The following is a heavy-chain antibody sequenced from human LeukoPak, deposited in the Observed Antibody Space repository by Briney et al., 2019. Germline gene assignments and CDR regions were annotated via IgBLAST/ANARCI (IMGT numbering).Heavy chain of an antibody. J-gene: IGHJ6*03. D-gene: IGHD4/OR15-4a*01. Sequence: SETLSLTCTVSGYSISSGYYWGWIRQPPRKGLEWIGNIYHSGSAFYTPSLKSRVTISVDTSKNQFSLKLSSVTAADTAVYYCARGGGLSYYYYYMDVWGKGTTVTVSS. V-gene: IGHV4-38-2*02. CDR1: GYSISSGYY. CDR3: ARGGGLSYYYYYMDV. CDR2: IYHSGSA.